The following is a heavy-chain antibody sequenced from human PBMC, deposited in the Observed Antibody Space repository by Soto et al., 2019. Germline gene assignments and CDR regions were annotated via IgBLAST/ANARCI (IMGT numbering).Heavy chain of an antibody. V-gene: IGHV4-39*01. D-gene: IGHD3-9*01. J-gene: IGHJ4*02. CDR3: ARQVTYDICAPPCLLDS. CDR1: GGSITNTDHF. CDR2: IYYTGTT. Sequence: QLRLQESGPGRVKPSETLSLTCTVSGGSITNTDHFWGWIRQSPGRGLEWIGSIYYTGTTYYTPSLKNQVSLSVNKSRNQFSLNLRSATAADTHMYYCARQVTYDICAPPCLLDSWSQGSLVIVSS.